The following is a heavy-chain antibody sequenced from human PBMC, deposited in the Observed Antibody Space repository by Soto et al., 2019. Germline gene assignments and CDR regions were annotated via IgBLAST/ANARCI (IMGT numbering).Heavy chain of an antibody. CDR2: ISSNGIGT. D-gene: IGHD6-6*01. CDR3: ARRARADYYYMDF. CDR1: GFTLSTDA. V-gene: IGHV3-64*01. J-gene: IGHJ6*03. Sequence: EVQLVESGGGLAQPGGSLRLSCAASGFTLSTDAMDWVRQAPGTGLEYVSGISSNGIGTYYANSVKGRFTISRDDSKNTVYLQMDSLRPVDMAVYYCARRARADYYYMDFWGKGTTVTVS.